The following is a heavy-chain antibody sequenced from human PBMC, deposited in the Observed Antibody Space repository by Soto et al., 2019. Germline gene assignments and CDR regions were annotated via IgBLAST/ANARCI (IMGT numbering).Heavy chain of an antibody. CDR3: ARTDIVVVPAAMTVTTYYYYMDV. V-gene: IGHV5-51*01. Sequence: GESQKISCKGSGYSFTSYLSGWVRQIPGKGLEWMGIIYPGDSDTRYSPSFQGQVTISADKSISTAYLQWSSLKASDTAMYYCARTDIVVVPAAMTVTTYYYYMDVWGKGTTVTVSS. J-gene: IGHJ6*03. D-gene: IGHD2-2*01. CDR2: IYPGDSDT. CDR1: GYSFTSYL.